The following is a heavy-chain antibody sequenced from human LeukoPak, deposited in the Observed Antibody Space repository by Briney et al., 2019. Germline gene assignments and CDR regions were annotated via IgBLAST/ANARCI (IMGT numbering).Heavy chain of an antibody. Sequence: SVKVSCKASGYTFTSYGISWVRQAPGQGLEWMGWISAYNGNTNYAQKLQGRVTMTTDTSTSTAYMELRSLRSDDTAVYYCARDFRSYDILTGYYLGHFDYWGQGTLVTVSS. CDR1: GYTFTSYG. D-gene: IGHD3-9*01. CDR3: ARDFRSYDILTGYYLGHFDY. J-gene: IGHJ4*02. V-gene: IGHV1-18*01. CDR2: ISAYNGNT.